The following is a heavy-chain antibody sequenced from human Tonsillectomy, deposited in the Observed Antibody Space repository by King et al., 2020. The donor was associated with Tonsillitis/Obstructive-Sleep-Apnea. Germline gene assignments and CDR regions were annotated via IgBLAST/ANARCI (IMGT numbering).Heavy chain of an antibody. CDR2: ILYDGSNK. CDR3: ARAQDSSGYFAASYFDY. Sequence: VQLVESGGGVVQPGRSLRLSCAASGFTFSSYGMHWVRQAPGKGLEWGAVILYDGSNKYYAVSVKGRFTISRDNSKNTLYLQMNSLRAEDTAVYYCARAQDSSGYFAASYFDYWGQGTLVTVSS. J-gene: IGHJ4*02. V-gene: IGHV3-33*01. CDR1: GFTFSSYG. D-gene: IGHD3-22*01.